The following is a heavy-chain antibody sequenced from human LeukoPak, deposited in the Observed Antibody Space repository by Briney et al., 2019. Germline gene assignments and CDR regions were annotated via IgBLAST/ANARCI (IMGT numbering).Heavy chain of an antibody. V-gene: IGHV3-21*04. CDR1: GFTFSSYS. CDR3: ARGAESRQTRNDY. CDR2: ISSSSSYI. D-gene: IGHD3-10*01. J-gene: IGHJ4*02. Sequence: GGSLRLSCAASGFTFSSYSMNWVRQAPGKGLEWVSSISSSSSYIYYADSVKGRFTISRDNAKNSLYLQMNSLRAEDTAVYYCARGAESRQTRNDYWGQGTLVTVSS.